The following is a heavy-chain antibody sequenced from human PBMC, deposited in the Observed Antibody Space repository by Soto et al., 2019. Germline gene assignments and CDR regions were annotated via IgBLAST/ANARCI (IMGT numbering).Heavy chain of an antibody. V-gene: IGHV1-69*13. Sequence: SVKVSCKASGGTFSSYAISWVRQAPGQGLEWMGGIIPIFGTANHAQKFQGRVTITADESTSTAYMELSSLRSEDTAVYYCARTREKYNWNLGYYFDYWGQGTLVTVSS. CDR1: GGTFSSYA. CDR2: IIPIFGTA. CDR3: ARTREKYNWNLGYYFDY. J-gene: IGHJ4*02. D-gene: IGHD1-20*01.